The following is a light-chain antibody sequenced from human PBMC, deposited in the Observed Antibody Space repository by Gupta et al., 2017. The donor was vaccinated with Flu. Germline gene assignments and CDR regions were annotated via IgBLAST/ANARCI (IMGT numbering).Light chain of an antibody. CDR2: WAS. CDR3: QQYYSTPLT. V-gene: IGKV4-1*01. CDR1: RSVLNSSNNKSY. J-gene: IGKJ4*01. Sequence: DIVMTQSPESLAVSLGERATINCKSSRSVLNSSNNKSYLAWYRQKPGQPPELLIYWASTREYGVPDRFSGSGSGTDFTLTISSLQAEDVAVYYCQQYYSTPLTFGGGTKVEIK.